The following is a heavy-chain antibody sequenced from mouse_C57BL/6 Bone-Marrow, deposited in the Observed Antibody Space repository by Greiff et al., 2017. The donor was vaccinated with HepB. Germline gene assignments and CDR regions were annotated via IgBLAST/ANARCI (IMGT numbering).Heavy chain of an antibody. CDR3: ARDAFYEYGDAMDD. Sequence: DVMLVESGAGLVQSGRSLRLSCATSGFTFSDFYMEWVRQAPGKGLEWIAASRNKANDYTTEYSTSVKGRFIASRATSQSILYLQMSALRAEDTAIYCWARDAFYEYGDAMDDWGQGTSVTVSS. CDR2: SRNKANDYTT. J-gene: IGHJ4*01. CDR1: GFTFSDFY. V-gene: IGHV7-1*01. D-gene: IGHD2-4*01.